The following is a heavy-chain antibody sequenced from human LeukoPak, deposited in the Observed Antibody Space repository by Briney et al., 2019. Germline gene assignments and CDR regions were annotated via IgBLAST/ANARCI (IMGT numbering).Heavy chain of an antibody. J-gene: IGHJ5*02. D-gene: IGHD2-2*02. CDR1: GFTFSSYA. CDR3: AKEDVVVVPAAIA. CDR2: ISGSGGRT. V-gene: IGHV3-23*01. Sequence: PGGSLRLSCAASGFTFSSYAMTWVRQAPGKGLEWVSGISGSGGRTYYADSVKGRFTISRDNSKNTLYLQMNSLRAEDTAVYYCAKEDVVVVPAAIAWGQGTLVTVSS.